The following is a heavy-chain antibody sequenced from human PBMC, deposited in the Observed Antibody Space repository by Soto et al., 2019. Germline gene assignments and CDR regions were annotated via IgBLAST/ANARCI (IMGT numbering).Heavy chain of an antibody. CDR3: ARATQITMSPYGMDV. CDR2: IYHSGST. D-gene: IGHD3-10*02. CDR1: GGSISSGGYS. Sequence: PSETLSLTCAVSGGSISSGGYSWSWIRQPPGKGLEWIGYIYHSGSTYYNPSLKSRVTISVDRSKNQFSLKLSSVTAADTAVYYCARATQITMSPYGMDVWGRGTTVTVSS. J-gene: IGHJ6*02. V-gene: IGHV4-30-2*01.